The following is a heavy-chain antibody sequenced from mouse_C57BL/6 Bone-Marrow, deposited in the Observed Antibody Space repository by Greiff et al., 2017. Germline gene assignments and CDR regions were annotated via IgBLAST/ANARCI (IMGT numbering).Heavy chain of an antibody. V-gene: IGHV1-52*01. J-gene: IGHJ2*01. CDR3: ARWGRYYGNYVYFDY. CDR1: GYTFTSYW. Sequence: QVQLQQPGAELVRPGSSVKLSCKASGYTFTSYWMHWVKQRPIQGLEWIGNIDPSDSETHYNQQFKDKATLTVDKSSSTAYMQLSSLTSEDSAVYYCARWGRYYGNYVYFDYGGQGTTLTVSS. CDR2: IDPSDSET. D-gene: IGHD2-1*01.